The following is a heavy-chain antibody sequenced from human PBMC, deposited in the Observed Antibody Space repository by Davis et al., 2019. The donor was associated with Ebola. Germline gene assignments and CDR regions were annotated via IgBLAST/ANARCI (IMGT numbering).Heavy chain of an antibody. J-gene: IGHJ5*02. CDR2: IYYSGST. CDR3: ARLPGWCTNGVCYLSSWFDP. Sequence: MPSETLSLTCAVYGGSFSGYYWSWIRQPPGKGLEWIGYIYYSGSTYYNPSLKSRVTISVDTSKNQFSLKLSSVTAADTAVYYCARLPGWCTNGVCYLSSWFDPWGQGTLVTVSS. V-gene: IGHV4-30-4*01. CDR1: GGSFSGYY. D-gene: IGHD2-8*01.